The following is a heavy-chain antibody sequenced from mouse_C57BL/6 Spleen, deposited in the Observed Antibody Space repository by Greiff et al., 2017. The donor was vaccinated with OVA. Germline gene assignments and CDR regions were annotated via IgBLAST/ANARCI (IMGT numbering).Heavy chain of an antibody. CDR2: ISDGGSYT. V-gene: IGHV5-4*01. CDR3: ARDGTTVVTPFAY. CDR1: GFTFSSYA. Sequence: EVKVVESGGGLVKPGGSLKLSCAASGFTFSSYAMSWVRQTPEKRLEWVATISDGGSYTYYPDNVKGRFTISRDNAKNNLYLQMSHLKSEDTAMYYCARDGTTVVTPFAYWGQGTLVTVSA. D-gene: IGHD1-1*01. J-gene: IGHJ3*01.